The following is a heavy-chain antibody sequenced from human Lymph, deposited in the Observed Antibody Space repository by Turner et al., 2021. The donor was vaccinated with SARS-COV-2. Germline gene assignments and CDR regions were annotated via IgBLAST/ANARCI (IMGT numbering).Heavy chain of an antibody. CDR1: GYTFPGYS. D-gene: IGHD3-3*01. V-gene: IGHV1-2*02. CDR2: INPNSGGT. J-gene: IGHJ6*02. CDR3: ARDVERYNDFWSGYSGGYGLDV. Sequence: QVQLVQSGAEVKKPGASVKVSCKASGYTFPGYSMHWVRQAPGQGLEWMGWINPNSGGTNYAQKFQGRVTMTRDTSISTAYMELSRLRSDDTAVYYCARDVERYNDFWSGYSGGYGLDVWGQGTTVTVSS.